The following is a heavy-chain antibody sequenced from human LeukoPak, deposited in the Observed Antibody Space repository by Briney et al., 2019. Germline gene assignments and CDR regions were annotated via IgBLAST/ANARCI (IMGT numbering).Heavy chain of an antibody. CDR1: GFTFSDAW. CDR2: IKSKTDGGTT. V-gene: IGHV3-15*01. J-gene: IGHJ4*02. Sequence: GGSLRLSCAASGFTFSDAWMSWVRQAPGKGLEWVGRIKSKTDGGTTDYAAPVKGRFTISRDDSKNTLYLQMNSLKTEDTAVYYCTTDSVAVAGTGYWGQGTLVTVSS. D-gene: IGHD6-19*01. CDR3: TTDSVAVAGTGY.